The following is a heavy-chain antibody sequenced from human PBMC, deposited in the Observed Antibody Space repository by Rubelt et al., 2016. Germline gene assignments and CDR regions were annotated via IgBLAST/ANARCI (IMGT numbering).Heavy chain of an antibody. V-gene: IGHV1-18*01. Sequence: QVQLVQSGAEVKKPGASVKVSCKASGYTFTSYGISWVRQAPGQGLEWVGWISAYHGNTKYSQKSQGRGTITRDTSASTAYMELSSLRSEDTAVYYCARGYCSGGSCYYFDYWGQGTLVTVSS. CDR1: GYTFTSYG. J-gene: IGHJ4*02. CDR2: ISAYHGNT. D-gene: IGHD2-15*01. CDR3: ARGYCSGGSCYYFDY.